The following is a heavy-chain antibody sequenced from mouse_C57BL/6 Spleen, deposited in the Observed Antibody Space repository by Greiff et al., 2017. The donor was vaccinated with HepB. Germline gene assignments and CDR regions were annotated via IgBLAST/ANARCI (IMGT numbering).Heavy chain of an antibody. Sequence: VQLQQSGPELVKPGASVKISCKASGYTFTDYYMNWVKQSHGKSLEWIGDINPNNGGTSYNQKFKGKATLTVDKSSSTAYMELRSLTSEDSAVYYCARRRANWDVFDYWGQGTTLTVSS. J-gene: IGHJ2*01. D-gene: IGHD4-1*01. CDR2: INPNNGGT. CDR1: GYTFTDYY. CDR3: ARRRANWDVFDY. V-gene: IGHV1-26*01.